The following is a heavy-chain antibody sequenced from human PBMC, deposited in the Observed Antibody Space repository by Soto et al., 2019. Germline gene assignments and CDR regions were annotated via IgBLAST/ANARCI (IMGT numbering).Heavy chain of an antibody. J-gene: IGHJ4*02. Sequence: GPTLVNPTQTLTLTCTFSGFSLSTSGMCVSWIRQPPGKALEWLARIDWDDDKYYSTSLKTRLTISKDTSKNQVVLTMTNMDPVDTATYYCARIRDSSGWYTYFDYWGQGTLVTVS. CDR1: GFSLSTSGMC. CDR2: IDWDDDK. V-gene: IGHV2-70*11. CDR3: ARIRDSSGWYTYFDY. D-gene: IGHD6-19*01.